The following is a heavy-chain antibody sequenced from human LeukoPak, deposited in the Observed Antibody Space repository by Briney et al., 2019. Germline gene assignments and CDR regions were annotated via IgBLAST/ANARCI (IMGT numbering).Heavy chain of an antibody. CDR2: TTSGGST. CDR1: EFTVSGNH. CDR3: ARDRYYGSGSYFFDY. J-gene: IGHJ4*02. V-gene: IGHV3-53*01. D-gene: IGHD3-10*01. Sequence: PGGSLRLSCAASEFTVSGNHMSWVRQAPGKGLEWVSVTTSGGSTFYADSVKGRFTISRDNSKNTLYLQMNSLRAEDTAVYYCARDRYYGSGSYFFDYWGQGTLVTVSS.